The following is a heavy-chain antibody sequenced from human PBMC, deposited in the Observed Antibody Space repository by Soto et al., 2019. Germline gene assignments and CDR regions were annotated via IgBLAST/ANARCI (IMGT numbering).Heavy chain of an antibody. J-gene: IGHJ5*01. CDR2: INHSGST. CDR1: GGSFSGYY. Sequence: PSETLSLTCAVYGGSFSGYYWSWIRQPPGKGLEWIGEINHSGSTNYNPSLKSRVTISVDTSNNQFSLHLSSVTPDDTAVYYCVRLIGNSWLDSWGQGTPVTVSS. CDR3: VRLIGNSWLDS. D-gene: IGHD2-8*01. V-gene: IGHV4-34*01.